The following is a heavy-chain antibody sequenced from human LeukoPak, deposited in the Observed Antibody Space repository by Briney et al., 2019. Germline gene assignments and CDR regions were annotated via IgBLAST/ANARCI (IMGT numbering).Heavy chain of an antibody. CDR1: GFTLSSYA. Sequence: PGGSLRLSCAASGFTLSSYAMSWVRPAPGKGLEWGSAISGSGGSTYYADSVKGRFTISRDNSKNTLYLQMNSLRAEDTAVYYCAKDVMVRGIAFGYWGQGTLVTVSS. D-gene: IGHD3-10*01. J-gene: IGHJ4*02. V-gene: IGHV3-23*01. CDR3: AKDVMVRGIAFGY. CDR2: ISGSGGST.